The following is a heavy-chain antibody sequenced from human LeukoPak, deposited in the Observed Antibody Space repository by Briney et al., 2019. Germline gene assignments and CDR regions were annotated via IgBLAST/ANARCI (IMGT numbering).Heavy chain of an antibody. V-gene: IGHV3-30*03. CDR2: ISYDGSKT. Sequence: PSGGSLRLSCAASGFTFRDYGMHWVRQAPGKGLEWVAIISYDGSKTYCADSVKGRFTISRDNSKRTLYLQMNSLRAEDTAVYYCARAMVRGVISYWGQGTLVTVSS. J-gene: IGHJ4*02. CDR3: ARAMVRGVISY. D-gene: IGHD3-10*01. CDR1: GFTFRDYG.